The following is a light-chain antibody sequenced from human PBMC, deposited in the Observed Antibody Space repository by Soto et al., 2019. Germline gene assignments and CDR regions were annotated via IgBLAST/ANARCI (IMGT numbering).Light chain of an antibody. J-gene: IGKJ1*01. V-gene: IGKV4-1*01. CDR2: AAS. Sequence: DIVMTQSPDSLAVSLGERATINCKSSQSVLYSSNNENYLAWYQQKPGKVPKLLIYAASTLQSGVPSRFSGSGSGTDFTLTISSLQPEDVATYYCQKYNSAPRTFGQGTKVEIK. CDR1: QSVLYSSNNENY. CDR3: QKYNSAPRT.